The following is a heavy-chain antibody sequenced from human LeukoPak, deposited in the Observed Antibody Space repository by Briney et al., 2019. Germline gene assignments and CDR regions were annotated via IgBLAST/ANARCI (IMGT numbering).Heavy chain of an antibody. Sequence: ASVKVSCKASGYTFTSYYMHWVRQAPGQGLEWMGIINPSGGSTSYAQKFQGRVTMTRDTSTSTVYMELSSLRSEDTAVYYCARGPNIVAVTAIPEYFQHWGQGTLVTVSS. D-gene: IGHD2-21*02. CDR3: ARGPNIVAVTAIPEYFQH. J-gene: IGHJ1*01. V-gene: IGHV1-46*01. CDR1: GYTFTSYY. CDR2: INPSGGST.